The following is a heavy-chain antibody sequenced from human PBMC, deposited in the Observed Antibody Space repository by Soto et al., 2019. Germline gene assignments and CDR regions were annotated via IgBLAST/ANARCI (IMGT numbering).Heavy chain of an antibody. CDR2: ISQSGNT. CDR1: SGSFSGYY. V-gene: IGHV4-34*01. Sequence: SETLSLTCSIYSGSFSGYYWSWIRQPPGKGLEWIGEISQSGNTNYSPSLKSRVSISIDTSKKQFSLNLASVSAADTAVYYCARAPKVSGSSQTRPDFWRQGTLVTVSS. D-gene: IGHD6-6*01. J-gene: IGHJ4*02. CDR3: ARAPKVSGSSQTRPDF.